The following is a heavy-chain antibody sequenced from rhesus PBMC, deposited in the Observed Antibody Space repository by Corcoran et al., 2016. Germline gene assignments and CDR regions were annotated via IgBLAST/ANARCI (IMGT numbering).Heavy chain of an antibody. D-gene: IGHD4-23*01. CDR3: AKEPEYTNWGYYFDY. CDR2: IRRKSNNYET. J-gene: IGHJ4*01. CDR1: GFTFSSSA. V-gene: IGHV3-118*01. Sequence: EVQLVESGGGLVQPGGSLRLSCAASGFTFSSSAMHWVRQASGKGLEWVVRIRRKSNNYETGYAASVKGRFTISRDDSKNTLSLQMNRLRAEDTAVYYCAKEPEYTNWGYYFDYWGQGVLVTVSS.